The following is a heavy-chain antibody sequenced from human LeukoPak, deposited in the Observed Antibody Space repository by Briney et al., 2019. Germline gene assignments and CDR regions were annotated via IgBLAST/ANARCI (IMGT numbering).Heavy chain of an antibody. V-gene: IGHV3-53*01. CDR1: GFTVSSNY. CDR3: ARGRGYDYGDYEAFDY. J-gene: IGHJ4*02. D-gene: IGHD4-17*01. Sequence: GGSLRLSCAASGFTVSSNYMSWVRQAPGKGLEWDSVIYSGGSTYYADSVKGQFTISRDNSKNTLYLQMNSLRAEDTAAYYCARGRGYDYGDYEAFDYWGQGTLVTVSS. CDR2: IYSGGST.